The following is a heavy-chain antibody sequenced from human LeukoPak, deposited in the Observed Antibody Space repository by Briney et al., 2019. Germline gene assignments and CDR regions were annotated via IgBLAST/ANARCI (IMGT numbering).Heavy chain of an antibody. D-gene: IGHD1-14*01. CDR2: IYTSGST. J-gene: IGHJ5*02. CDR3: AGASPTTNKGAYGWFDP. V-gene: IGHV4-4*07. Sequence: PSETLSLTCTVSGGSISGYYWSWIRQPAGKGLEWIGRIYTSGSTNYNPSLKSRVTMSVDTSKNQFSLKLSSVTAADTAVYYCAGASPTTNKGAYGWFDPWGQGTLVTVSS. CDR1: GGSISGYY.